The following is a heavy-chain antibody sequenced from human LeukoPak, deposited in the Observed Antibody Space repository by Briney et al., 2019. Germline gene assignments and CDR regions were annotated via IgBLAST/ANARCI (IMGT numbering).Heavy chain of an antibody. D-gene: IGHD1-26*01. J-gene: IGHJ3*02. CDR2: IYSGGST. Sequence: GGSLRLSCAASGFTFSSYWMHWVRQAPGKGLEWVSVIYSGGSTYYADSVKGRFTISRDNSKNTLYLQMNSLRAEDTAVYYCARDLLRRRAFDIWGQGTMVTVSS. CDR1: GFTFSSYW. CDR3: ARDLLRRRAFDI. V-gene: IGHV3-53*01.